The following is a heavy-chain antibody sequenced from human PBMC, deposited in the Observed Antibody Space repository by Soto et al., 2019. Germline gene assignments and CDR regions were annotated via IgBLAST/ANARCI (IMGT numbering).Heavy chain of an antibody. CDR1: GFTFSDYA. V-gene: IGHV3-74*01. J-gene: IGHJ3*02. Sequence: PGGSLRLSCGASGFTFSDYAMHWVRQAPGKGLVWVSRINSDGSSTSYADSVKGRFTISRDNAKNTLYLQMNSLRAEDTAVYYCARAPGQVGAFDIWGQGTMVTVSS. CDR2: INSDGSST. CDR3: ARAPGQVGAFDI. D-gene: IGHD2-2*01.